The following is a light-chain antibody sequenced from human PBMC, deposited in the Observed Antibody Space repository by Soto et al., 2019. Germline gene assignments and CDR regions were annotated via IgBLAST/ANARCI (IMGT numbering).Light chain of an antibody. V-gene: IGKV3-20*01. CDR3: HQYGGSPGT. CDR2: DAS. J-gene: IGKJ1*01. CDR1: QSVSIL. Sequence: EIVMTHSPATLSVSPWERATLSCRASQSVSILLAWYQQKPGQAPRLLFYDASSRATGVPDRFSGSGSGTDFTLTISRLKPEDFAVYYCHQYGGSPGTLGQGTKVDIK.